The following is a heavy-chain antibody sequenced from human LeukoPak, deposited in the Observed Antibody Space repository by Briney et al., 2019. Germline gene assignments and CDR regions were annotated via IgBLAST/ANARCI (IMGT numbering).Heavy chain of an antibody. CDR1: GGSISSHY. CDR3: ARIGIDDAFDI. D-gene: IGHD2-15*01. J-gene: IGHJ3*02. V-gene: IGHV4-59*11. CDR2: VYYSGST. Sequence: PSETLSLTCTVSGGSISSHYWSWIRQPPGKGLEWIGCVYYSGSTNYNPSLKSRVTISVDTSKNQFSLKLSSVTAADTAVYYCARIGIDDAFDIWGQGTMVTVSS.